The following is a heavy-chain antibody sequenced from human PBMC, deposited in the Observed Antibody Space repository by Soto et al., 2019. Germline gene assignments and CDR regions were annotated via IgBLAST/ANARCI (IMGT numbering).Heavy chain of an antibody. V-gene: IGHV3-74*01. CDR1: GFTFESPW. Sequence: VGSGGVLVQPGGSLRLSCVASGFTFESPWMHWVRQAPGEGLVWVSRIKTDGYAAAYADSVKGRFTISRDNTKNTVYLQMNSLRAEDAAVYFCVRESGVAADCWGQGALVTVSS. D-gene: IGHD6-19*01. J-gene: IGHJ4*02. CDR2: IKTDGYAA. CDR3: VRESGVAADC.